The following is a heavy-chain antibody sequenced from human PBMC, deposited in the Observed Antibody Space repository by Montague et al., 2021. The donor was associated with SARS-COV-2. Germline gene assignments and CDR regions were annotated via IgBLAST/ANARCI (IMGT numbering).Heavy chain of an antibody. CDR3: ARGSGHYYSPFDN. CDR1: GGSITGFS. CDR2: VTTSGTT. D-gene: IGHD2-15*01. J-gene: IGHJ4*02. Sequence: SETLSLTCAVSGGSITGFSWSWVRQPAGKGLEWIGRVTTSGTTNYSPSLRSRVTMSVDTSKNQFSLNLNSVTAADTAMYYCARGSGHYYSPFDNWGQGNLVTVSS. V-gene: IGHV4-4*07.